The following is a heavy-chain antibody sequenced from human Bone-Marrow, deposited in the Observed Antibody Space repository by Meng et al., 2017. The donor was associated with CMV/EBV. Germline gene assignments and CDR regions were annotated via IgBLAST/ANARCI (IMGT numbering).Heavy chain of an antibody. CDR3: SRHFRTGPSLAY. J-gene: IGHJ4*02. D-gene: IGHD2-8*02. Sequence: GESLKISCAASGFTFGTFPMNWVRQAPGKGLDWISYISSTSSTIYYADSVKGRFTISRDNAKNSLYLQMNSLRAEDTSLYSCSRHFRTGPSLAYFGQGTLVTVSS. CDR1: GFTFGTFP. V-gene: IGHV3-48*04. CDR2: ISSTSSTI.